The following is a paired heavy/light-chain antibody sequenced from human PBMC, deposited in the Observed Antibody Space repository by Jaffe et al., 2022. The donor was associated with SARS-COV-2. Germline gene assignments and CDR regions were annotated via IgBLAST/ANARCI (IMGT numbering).Heavy chain of an antibody. D-gene: IGHD3-10*01. CDR2: ISSSSSYT. J-gene: IGHJ6*03. CDR1: GFTFSDYY. Sequence: QVQLVESGGGLVKPGGSLRLSCAASGFTFSDYYMSWIRQAPGKGLEWVSYISSSSSYTNYADSVKGRFTISRDNAKNSLYLQMNSLRAEDTAVYYCARGATPTTIWFGELWGGVDYYYMDVWGKGTTVTVSS. CDR3: ARGATPTTIWFGELWGGVDYYYMDV. V-gene: IGHV3-11*06.
Light chain of an antibody. Sequence: DIQMTQSPSSLSASVGDRVTITCRASQGISNYLAWFQQKPGKAPKSLIYAASSLQSGVPSKFSGSGSGTDFTLTISSLQPEDFATYYCQQYNSYPWTFGQGTKVEIK. CDR3: QQYNSYPWT. CDR2: AAS. V-gene: IGKV1-16*02. J-gene: IGKJ1*01. CDR1: QGISNY.